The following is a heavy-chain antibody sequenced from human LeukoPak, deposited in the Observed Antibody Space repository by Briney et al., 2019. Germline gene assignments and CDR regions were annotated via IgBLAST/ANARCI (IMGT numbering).Heavy chain of an antibody. CDR1: GFTFSSYT. CDR3: ARALTTLTYEGY. D-gene: IGHD1-1*01. V-gene: IGHV3-21*01. Sequence: PGGSLRLSCAASGFTFSSYTMHWIRQAPGKGLELVSSISGSNSYIFYADSVKGRFTVSRDNAKDSLYLQMNSLRAEDTAVYYCARALTTLTYEGYWGQGTLVTVSS. CDR2: ISGSNSYI. J-gene: IGHJ4*02.